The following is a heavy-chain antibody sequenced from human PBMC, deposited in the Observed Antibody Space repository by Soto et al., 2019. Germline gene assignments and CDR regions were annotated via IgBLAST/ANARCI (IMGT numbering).Heavy chain of an antibody. Sequence: ASVQVSCKASGGTFSSYTSSWVRQAPGQGLEWMGRIIPILGIANYAQKFQGRVTITADKSTSTAYMELSSLRSEDTAVYYCARAEVPRDCWFDPWGQGTLVTVSS. V-gene: IGHV1-69*02. CDR1: GGTFSSYT. CDR3: ARAEVPRDCWFDP. D-gene: IGHD2-15*01. J-gene: IGHJ5*02. CDR2: IIPILGIA.